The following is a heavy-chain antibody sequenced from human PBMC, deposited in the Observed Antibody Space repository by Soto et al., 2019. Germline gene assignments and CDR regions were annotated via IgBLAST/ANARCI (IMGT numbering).Heavy chain of an antibody. J-gene: IGHJ3*02. V-gene: IGHV4-59*01. CDR3: ARDRYIWIDVGAFDI. D-gene: IGHD1-1*01. CDR1: GGSISDYY. CDR2: ISYSGST. Sequence: SETLSLTCTVSGGSISDYYWSWIRQPPGKGLEWIGYISYSGSTNYKPSLKSRVTISLDTSKKQFSLKLSSVTVADTAVYYCARDRYIWIDVGAFDIWGQGTMVTVSS.